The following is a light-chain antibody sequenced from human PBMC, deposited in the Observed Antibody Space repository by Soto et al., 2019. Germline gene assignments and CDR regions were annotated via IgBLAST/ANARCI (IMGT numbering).Light chain of an antibody. Sequence: IVLTQSPATLSLSPGERATLSCRAIQSVSYYLACYQQKPGQAPRLLIYDAYNRATRIPARFSGSVSGSDVTLTISSQWPEDFPVYYCQQRSNWPPWKFGQGTKVEIK. J-gene: IGKJ1*01. V-gene: IGKV3-11*01. CDR1: QSVSYY. CDR3: QQRSNWPPWK. CDR2: DAY.